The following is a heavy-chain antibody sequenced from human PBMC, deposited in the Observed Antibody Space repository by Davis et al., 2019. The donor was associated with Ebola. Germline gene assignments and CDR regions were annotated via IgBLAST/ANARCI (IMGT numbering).Heavy chain of an antibody. Sequence: SETLSLTCTASGGSISSHYWSWIRQPPGKGLEWIGEINHSGSTNYNPSLKSRVTISVDTSKNQFSLKLSSVTAADTAVYYCARGLLEWQSIWGQGTMVTVSS. D-gene: IGHD3-3*01. CDR2: INHSGST. V-gene: IGHV4-34*01. CDR3: ARGLLEWQSI. CDR1: GGSISSHY. J-gene: IGHJ3*02.